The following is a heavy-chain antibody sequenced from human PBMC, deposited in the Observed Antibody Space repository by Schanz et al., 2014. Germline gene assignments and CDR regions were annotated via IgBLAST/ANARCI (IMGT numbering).Heavy chain of an antibody. J-gene: IGHJ3*02. D-gene: IGHD3-10*01. CDR3: AKGRFGELSAFDI. CDR1: GFSLDIFA. V-gene: IGHV3-23*04. Sequence: EVQLVESGGGLVEPGGSLRLSCATSGFSLDIFAVSWVRQAPGKGLEWVSSFNDGGVNKYYADSVKGRFTISRDNSKNTLYLQMNSLRAEDTAVYYCAKGRFGELSAFDIWGQGTMVTVSS. CDR2: FNDGGVNK.